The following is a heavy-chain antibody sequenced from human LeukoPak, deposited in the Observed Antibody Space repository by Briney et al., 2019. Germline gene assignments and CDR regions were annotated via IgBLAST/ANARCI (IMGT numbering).Heavy chain of an antibody. CDR3: ARDSFEELVGATNAFDI. V-gene: IGHV1-69*04. CDR1: GGTFSSYA. CDR2: IIPILGIA. J-gene: IGHJ3*02. D-gene: IGHD1-26*01. Sequence: ASVKVSCKASGGTFSSYAISWVRQAPGQGLEWMGRIIPILGIANYAQKFQGRVTITADKSTSTAYMGLSSLRSEDTAVYYCARDSFEELVGATNAFDIWGQGTMVTVSS.